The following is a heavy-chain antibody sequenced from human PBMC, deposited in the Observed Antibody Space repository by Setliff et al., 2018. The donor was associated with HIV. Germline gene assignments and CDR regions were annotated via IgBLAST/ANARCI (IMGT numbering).Heavy chain of an antibody. Sequence: GASVKVSCKASGGTFSSYAISWVRQAPGQGLEWMGGIIPILGIANYAQKFQGRVTITADESTSTAYMELSSLRSEDTAVYYCASVGCSGGSCYWFDPWGQGTLVTVPS. V-gene: IGHV1-69*10. J-gene: IGHJ5*02. D-gene: IGHD2-15*01. CDR2: IIPILGIA. CDR1: GGTFSSYA. CDR3: ASVGCSGGSCYWFDP.